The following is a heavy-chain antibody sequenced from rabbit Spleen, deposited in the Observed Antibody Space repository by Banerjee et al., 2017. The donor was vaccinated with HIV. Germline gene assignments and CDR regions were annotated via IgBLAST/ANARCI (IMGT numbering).Heavy chain of an antibody. Sequence: QSLEESGGDLVKSGASLTLTCTASGFSFSAGYYMCWVRQAPGKGLEWIACIGAGSSGSTYYASWAKGRFTISKTSSTTVTLQMTSLTAADTATYFCARFYAGYGDFGYAAMWGPGTLVTVS. CDR1: GFSFSAGYY. CDR2: IGAGSSGST. J-gene: IGHJ4*01. CDR3: ARFYAGYGDFGYAAM. V-gene: IGHV1S40*01. D-gene: IGHD7-1*01.